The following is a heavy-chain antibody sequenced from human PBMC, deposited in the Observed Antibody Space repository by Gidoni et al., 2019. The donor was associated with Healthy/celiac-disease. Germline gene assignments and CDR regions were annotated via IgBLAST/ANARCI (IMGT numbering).Heavy chain of an antibody. Sequence: EVQLLESGGGLVQPGGSLRLSCAASGFTFSSYAMSGVRQAPGKGLEWVSVISGSGGSTYYADSVKGRFTISRDNSKNTLYLQMNSLRAEDTAVYYCAPSGVVSGDYWGQGTLVTVSS. CDR3: APSGVVSGDY. V-gene: IGHV3-23*01. CDR2: ISGSGGST. CDR1: GFTFSSYA. D-gene: IGHD2-21*01. J-gene: IGHJ4*02.